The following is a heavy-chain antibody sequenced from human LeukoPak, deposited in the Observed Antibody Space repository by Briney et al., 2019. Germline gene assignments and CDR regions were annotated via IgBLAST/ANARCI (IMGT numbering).Heavy chain of an antibody. CDR3: ASSPPRGGRP. J-gene: IGHJ5*02. CDR2: ISTSGTTM. Sequence: GGSLRLSCAASEFSFSTYNMSWVRQAPGKGPEWISYISTSGTTMYYADSVKGRFTISRDNANNSLYLQMNSLRAEDTAVYYCASSPPRGGRPWGQGTLVTVSS. D-gene: IGHD3-16*01. V-gene: IGHV3-48*01. CDR1: EFSFSTYN.